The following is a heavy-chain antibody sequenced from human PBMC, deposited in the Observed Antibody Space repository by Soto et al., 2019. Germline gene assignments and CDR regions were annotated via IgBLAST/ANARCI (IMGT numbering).Heavy chain of an antibody. CDR1: EFTFSSYA. Sequence: GGSLRLSCAASEFTFSSYAMSWVRQAPGKGLEWVSTISGSGGSTYYADSVKGRFTISRDSSKNTVLLQMNSLRAEDTAVYFCARALCSGSSCYKRGFDFWGQGTLVTVSS. J-gene: IGHJ4*02. CDR3: ARALCSGSSCYKRGFDF. V-gene: IGHV3-23*01. CDR2: ISGSGGST. D-gene: IGHD2-2*02.